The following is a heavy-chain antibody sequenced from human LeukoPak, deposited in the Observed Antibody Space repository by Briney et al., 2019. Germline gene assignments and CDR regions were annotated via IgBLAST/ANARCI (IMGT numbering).Heavy chain of an antibody. CDR3: ARNILSAFDI. CDR1: GLXPSSNN. CDR2: YNDAST. Sequence: GGSLRLSCADPGLXPSSNNISWVRQAPGNGLEWLPLYNDASTYYADPMKGRFTNSRDNSKTTLYLKVNSPMAAVTAMYYCARNILSAFDIWGQGTMVTVSS. D-gene: IGHD2/OR15-2a*01. J-gene: IGHJ3*02. V-gene: IGHV3-53*01.